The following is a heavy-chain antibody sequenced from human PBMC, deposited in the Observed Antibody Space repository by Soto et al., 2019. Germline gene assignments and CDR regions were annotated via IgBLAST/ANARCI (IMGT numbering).Heavy chain of an antibody. D-gene: IGHD4-17*01. V-gene: IGHV3-23*01. J-gene: IGHJ6*02. CDR1: GLTFSNYA. CDR3: VKLLRSWYGHNALDV. CDR2: ISGGGGSS. Sequence: EVNLLESGGGFIQPGGSLRLSCTASGLTFSNYAMSWVRQAPGKGLEFVSFISGGGGSSYSADSVKGRFTVSRDNLKNTLSLQMNSLRVEDTAVYYCVKLLRSWYGHNALDVWGQGTTVTVSS.